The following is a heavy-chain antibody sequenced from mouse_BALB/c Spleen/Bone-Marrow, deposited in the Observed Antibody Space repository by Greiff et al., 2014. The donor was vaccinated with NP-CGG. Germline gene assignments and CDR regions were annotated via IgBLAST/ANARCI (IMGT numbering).Heavy chain of an antibody. V-gene: IGHV1-55*01. Sequence: VQLQESGAELVKPGTSVKLSCKASGYNFTSYWINWVKLRPGQGLEWIGDIYPGSGSTNYNEKFKSKATLTVDTSSSTAYMRLSSLASEDSALYYCARFSQLGLLAYWGQGTLVTVSA. CDR2: IYPGSGST. D-gene: IGHD3-1*01. CDR3: ARFSQLGLLAY. CDR1: GYNFTSYW. J-gene: IGHJ3*01.